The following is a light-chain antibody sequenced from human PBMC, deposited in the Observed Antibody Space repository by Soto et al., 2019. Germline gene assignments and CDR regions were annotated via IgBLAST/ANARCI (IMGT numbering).Light chain of an antibody. CDR3: QQYGSSPT. CDR1: QSVSSNY. J-gene: IGKJ1*01. CDR2: DAS. Sequence: ETVLTHYPGTLSLSPGERATLSCRASQSVSSNYLARYQQKFGQAPRLLIYDASRRATGIPERFSGSGSGTDFTLTINRLEPEDFAVYYCQQYGSSPTFGLGTKVDI. V-gene: IGKV3-20*01.